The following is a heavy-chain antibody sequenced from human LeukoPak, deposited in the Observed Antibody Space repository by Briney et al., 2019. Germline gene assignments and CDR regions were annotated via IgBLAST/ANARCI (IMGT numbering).Heavy chain of an antibody. CDR1: GFTYSSHR. CDR3: AKDGTGLTTRIHGFDV. V-gene: IGHV3-74*01. J-gene: IGHJ3*01. D-gene: IGHD3-22*01. CDR2: INSDGSTT. Sequence: PGGSLRLSCAASGFTYSSHRMHWVRQVPGKGLVWVSVINSDGSTTNYADSVKGRFTISRDNSKNTVSLQMNSLRTDDTAVYYCAKDGTGLTTRIHGFDVWGQGTLVTVTA.